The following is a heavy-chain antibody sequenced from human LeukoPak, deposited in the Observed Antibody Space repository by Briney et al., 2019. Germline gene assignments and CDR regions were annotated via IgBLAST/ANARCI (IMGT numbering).Heavy chain of an antibody. CDR1: GYTFTNYW. V-gene: IGHV5-51*01. D-gene: IGHD3-10*01. CDR3: ARHMRSGSYYLDY. CDR2: MYPGDSDT. J-gene: IGHJ4*02. Sequence: GESLKISCKGSGYTFTNYWIGWVRQMPGKGLEWMGIMYPGDSDTRYSPSFQGQVTISADKSISTAYLQWSSLKASDTAMYYCARHMRSGSYYLDYWGQGTLVTVSS.